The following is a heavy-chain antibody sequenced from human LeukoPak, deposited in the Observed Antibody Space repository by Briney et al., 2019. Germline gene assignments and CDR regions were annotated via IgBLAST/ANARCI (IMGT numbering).Heavy chain of an antibody. CDR3: ARALTLGYCSSTSCYARSRAYYGMDV. J-gene: IGHJ6*02. Sequence: PSQTLSLTCTVSGGSISSGGYYWSWIRQHPGKGLEWIGYIYYSGSTYYNPSLKSRVTISVDTSKNQFSLKLSSVTAADTAVYYCARALTLGYCSSTSCYARSRAYYGMDVWGQGTTVTVSS. D-gene: IGHD2-2*01. V-gene: IGHV4-31*03. CDR2: IYYSGST. CDR1: GGSISSGGYY.